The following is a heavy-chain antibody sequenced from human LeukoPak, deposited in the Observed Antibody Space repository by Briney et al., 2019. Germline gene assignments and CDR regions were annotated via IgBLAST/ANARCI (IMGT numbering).Heavy chain of an antibody. CDR2: IYYSGST. CDR3: ARSSGGTDY. Sequence: TSETLSLTCTVSGGSISSYYWSCIRQPPGKGLEWIGYIYYSGSTNYNPSLKSRVTISVDTSKNQSSLKLSSVTAADTAVYYCARSSGGTDYWGQGTLVTVSS. V-gene: IGHV4-59*01. D-gene: IGHD2-15*01. J-gene: IGHJ4*02. CDR1: GGSISSYY.